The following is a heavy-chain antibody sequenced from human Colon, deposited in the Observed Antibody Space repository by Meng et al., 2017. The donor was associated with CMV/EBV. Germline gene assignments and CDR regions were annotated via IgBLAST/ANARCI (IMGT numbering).Heavy chain of an antibody. J-gene: IGHJ5*02. V-gene: IGHV3-23*01. CDR2: ISRSGVTT. CDR1: GTFSPDA. D-gene: IGHD3-10*01. Sequence: GESLKISCAASGTFSPDAVSWVRQFPGKGLEWVATISRSGVTTYYAPSAKGRFTISKDTSSNTVFLQVNSLRVDDTAVYYCANRPNGEWFDLWGQGALVTVSS. CDR3: ANRPNGEWFDL.